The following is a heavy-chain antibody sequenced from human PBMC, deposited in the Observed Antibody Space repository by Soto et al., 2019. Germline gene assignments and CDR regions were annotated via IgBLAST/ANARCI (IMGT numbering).Heavy chain of an antibody. V-gene: IGHV4-30-2*01. CDR2: IYHSGST. Sequence: SLTSAVSGGSISSGGYSWSWIRQPPGKGLEWIGYIYHSGSTYYNPSLKSRVTISVDRSKNQFSLKLSSVTAADTAVYYCARVPGPWGQGTLVTVSS. CDR3: ARVPGP. J-gene: IGHJ5*02. CDR1: GGSISSGGYS.